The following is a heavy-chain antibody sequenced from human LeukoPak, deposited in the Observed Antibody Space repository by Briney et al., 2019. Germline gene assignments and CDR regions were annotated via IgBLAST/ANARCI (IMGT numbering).Heavy chain of an antibody. Sequence: GESLKISCTGSGESFTDYWIGWVRQMPGKGLEWIGIIYPGDSDTRYSPSFQGQVTISADKSISTAYLQWSSLKASDTAMYYCARGGYDSSGYYPYWGQGTLVTVSS. CDR2: IYPGDSDT. D-gene: IGHD3-22*01. CDR1: GESFTDYW. J-gene: IGHJ4*02. V-gene: IGHV5-51*01. CDR3: ARGGYDSSGYYPY.